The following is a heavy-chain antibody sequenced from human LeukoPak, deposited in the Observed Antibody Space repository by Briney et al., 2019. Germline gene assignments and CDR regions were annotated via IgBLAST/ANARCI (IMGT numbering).Heavy chain of an antibody. V-gene: IGHV3-7*05. CDR3: ARRGDTSSMSAFDI. CDR2: IKQDGSEK. CDR1: GFTFSNYW. D-gene: IGHD2-2*01. J-gene: IGHJ3*02. Sequence: GGSLRLSCAASGFTFSNYWMSWVRQAPGKGLEWVANIKQDGSEKYYVDSGKGRFTISRDNAKNSLYLQMNSLRAEDTAVYYCARRGDTSSMSAFDIWGQGTMVTASS.